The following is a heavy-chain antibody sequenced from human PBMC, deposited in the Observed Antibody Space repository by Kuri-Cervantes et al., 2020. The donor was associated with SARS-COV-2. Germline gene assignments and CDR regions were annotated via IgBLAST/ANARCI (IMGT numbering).Heavy chain of an antibody. V-gene: IGHV3-69-1*01. CDR2: ISSSSTI. Sequence: ETLSLTCAASGFTFSDYYMNWVRQAPGKGLEWVSSISSSSTIYYADSVKGRFTISRDNAKNSLYLQMNSLRAEDTAVYYCAGDCSGGSCRFDYWGQGTLVTVSS. D-gene: IGHD2-15*01. CDR1: GFTFSDYY. CDR3: AGDCSGGSCRFDY. J-gene: IGHJ4*02.